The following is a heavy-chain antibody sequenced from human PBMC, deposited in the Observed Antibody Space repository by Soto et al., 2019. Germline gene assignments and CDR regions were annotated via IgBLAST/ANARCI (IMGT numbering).Heavy chain of an antibody. CDR2: ISFDGSKQ. V-gene: IGHV3-30-3*01. D-gene: IGHD5-12*01. CDR1: GFTFSSYA. J-gene: IGHJ4*02. CDR3: GRDRRCGNGYNLGFDY. Sequence: QVQLVESGGGVVQPGRSLRLSCAASGFTFSSYAMHWVRQAPGKGLEWVAGISFDGSKQYYGDSVKDRFTVSRDNSKSTLYVQLKSLRDEDTAVYYCGRDRRCGNGYNLGFDYWGQGTLVTVSS.